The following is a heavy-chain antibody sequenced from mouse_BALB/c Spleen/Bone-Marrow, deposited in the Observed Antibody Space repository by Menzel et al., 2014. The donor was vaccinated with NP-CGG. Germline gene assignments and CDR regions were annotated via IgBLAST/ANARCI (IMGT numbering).Heavy chain of an antibody. V-gene: IGHV1-87*01. CDR2: IYPGDGDT. Sequence: QVQLQQSGAELARPGASVKLSCKASGYTFTSYWMQWVKRRPGQGLEWIGAIYPGDGDTRYTQKFKGKATLTADKSSSTAYMQLSSLASEDSAVYFCARGFPLDYWGQGTTLTVSS. J-gene: IGHJ2*01. CDR3: ARGFPLDY. CDR1: GYTFTSYW.